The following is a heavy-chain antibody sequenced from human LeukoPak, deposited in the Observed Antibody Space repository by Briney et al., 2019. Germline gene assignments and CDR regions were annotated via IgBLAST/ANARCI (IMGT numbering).Heavy chain of an antibody. J-gene: IGHJ6*03. D-gene: IGHD5-18*01. Sequence: PGGSLRLSCAASGFTFSSYEMNWVRQAPGKGLEWVSSISSSSSYIYYADSVKGRFTISRDNAKNSLYLQMNSLRAEDTAVYYCARDSWDTAMGIYYYYMDVWGKGTTVTVSS. CDR1: GFTFSSYE. CDR3: ARDSWDTAMGIYYYYMDV. V-gene: IGHV3-21*01. CDR2: ISSSSSYI.